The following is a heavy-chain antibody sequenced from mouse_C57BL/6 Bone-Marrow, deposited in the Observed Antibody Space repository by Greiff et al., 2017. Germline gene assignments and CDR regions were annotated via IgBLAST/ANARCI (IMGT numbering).Heavy chain of an antibody. D-gene: IGHD5-1*01. CDR2: ISSGGSYT. J-gene: IGHJ3*01. Sequence: EVQRVESGGDLVKPGGSLKLSCAASGFTFSSYGMSWVRQTPDKRLEWVATISSGGSYTYYPDSVKGRFTISRDNAKNTLYLQMSSLKSEDTAVYYCARHTYWFAYWGQGTLVTVSA. CDR1: GFTFSSYG. V-gene: IGHV5-6*01. CDR3: ARHTYWFAY.